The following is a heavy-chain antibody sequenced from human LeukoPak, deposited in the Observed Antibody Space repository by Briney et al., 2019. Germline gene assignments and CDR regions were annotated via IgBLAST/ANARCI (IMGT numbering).Heavy chain of an antibody. CDR3: ATYYYDSGGFHFHH. J-gene: IGHJ1*01. CDR2: ISSNGGRT. Sequence: GGSLRLSCAASGFTFRSYGMHWVRQAPGKGLEYVSAISSNGGRTYYANSVKSRFTISRDNSRNTLYLQMGSLRAEDMAVYYCATYYYDSGGFHFHHWGQGTLVTVSS. D-gene: IGHD3-22*01. V-gene: IGHV3-64*01. CDR1: GFTFRSYG.